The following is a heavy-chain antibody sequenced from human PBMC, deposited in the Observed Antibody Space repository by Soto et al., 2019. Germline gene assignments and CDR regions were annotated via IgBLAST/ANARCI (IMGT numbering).Heavy chain of an antibody. CDR1: GGTFSSYA. D-gene: IGHD4-17*01. CDR2: IIPIFGTA. J-gene: IGHJ5*01. Sequence: SVKVSCKASGGTFSSYAISWVRQAPGQGLEWMGGIIPIFGTANYAQKFQGRVTITADESTSTAYMELSSLRSEDTAGYYCARDRSGNYGFDAWGQGTLVTVSS. CDR3: ARDRSGNYGFDA. V-gene: IGHV1-69*13.